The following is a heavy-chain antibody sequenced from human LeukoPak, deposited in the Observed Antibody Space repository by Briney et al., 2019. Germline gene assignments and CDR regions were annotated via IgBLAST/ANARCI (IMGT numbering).Heavy chain of an antibody. D-gene: IGHD6-19*01. J-gene: IGHJ5*02. CDR2: ISAFNGNT. Sequence: GASVKVSCRASGYTFPRYGIIWVRQDPGHGLEWMGWISAFNGNTNYAQKLQGRVTMTTDTSTSTAYMELRSLRSDDTAVYYCARPPMYSSGWYWFDPWGQGTLVAVSS. CDR1: GYTFPRYG. CDR3: ARPPMYSSGWYWFDP. V-gene: IGHV1-18*01.